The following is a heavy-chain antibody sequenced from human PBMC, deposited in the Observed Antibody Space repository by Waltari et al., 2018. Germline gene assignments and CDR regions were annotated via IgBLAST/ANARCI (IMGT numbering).Heavy chain of an antibody. CDR2: IYTSVST. D-gene: IGHD3-10*01. Sequence: QVQLQESGPGLVKPSQTLSLTCTVSGGSISSGSYYWSWIRQPAGKGLEWIGRIYTSVSTDYNPFLKSRYTVSVGTSKNQFSLKLSSVTAADTAVYYCARWVLWTQGAFDICGQGTMVTVSS. CDR3: ARWVLWTQGAFDI. J-gene: IGHJ3*02. CDR1: GGSISSGSYY. V-gene: IGHV4-61*02.